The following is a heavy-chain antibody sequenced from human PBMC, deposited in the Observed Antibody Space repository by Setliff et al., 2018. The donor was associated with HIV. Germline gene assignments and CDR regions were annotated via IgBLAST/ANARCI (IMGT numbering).Heavy chain of an antibody. CDR1: GGSISSSTDY. V-gene: IGHV4-39*07. J-gene: IGHJ5*02. CDR3: ARLTGNTSGYRRFDP. Sequence: PSETLSLTCIVSGGSISSSTDYWAWIRQPPGKGPDYIGSIYYSGSTYYNPSFKSRVTISVDTSKNWFSLKLASVTAADTAVYYCARLTGNTSGYRRFDPWGQGALVTVSS. D-gene: IGHD1-20*01. CDR2: IYYSGST.